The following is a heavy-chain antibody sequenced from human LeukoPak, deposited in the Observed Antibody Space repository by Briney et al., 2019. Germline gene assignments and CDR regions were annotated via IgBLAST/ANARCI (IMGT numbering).Heavy chain of an antibody. CDR3: ARGRNIEMTTMSGGSGY. CDR2: LNPNSGDT. J-gene: IGHJ4*02. Sequence: ASVKVSCKASGYTFTDYYMHWVRQAPGQGLEWMGWLNPNSGDTNYAQKFEGRVSMPRDSSISTAYMNLSDLRSDDTAVYSCARGRNIEMTTMSGGSGYWGQGTLVTVSS. CDR1: GYTFTDYY. D-gene: IGHD5-24*01. V-gene: IGHV1-2*02.